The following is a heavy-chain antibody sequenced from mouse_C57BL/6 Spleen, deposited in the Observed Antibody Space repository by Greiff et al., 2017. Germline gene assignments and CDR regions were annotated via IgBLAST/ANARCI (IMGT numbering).Heavy chain of an antibody. Sequence: VQLQQSGAELVRPGASVTLSCKASGYTFTDYEMHWVKQTPVHGLEWIGAIDPETGGTAYNQKFQGKAILTADKSSSTAYMELRSLTSEDSAVYYCTRGGNWYFDVWGTGTTVTVSS. CDR1: GYTFTDYE. CDR2: IDPETGGT. J-gene: IGHJ1*03. CDR3: TRGGNWYFDV. V-gene: IGHV1-15*01.